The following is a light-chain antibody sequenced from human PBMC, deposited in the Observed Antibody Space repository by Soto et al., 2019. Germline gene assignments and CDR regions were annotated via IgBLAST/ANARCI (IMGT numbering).Light chain of an antibody. CDR3: QLWDSSSEHLYV. V-gene: IGLV3-21*04. Sequence: SYELTQPPSVSVAPGKTARITCGGNNIGSKSVHWYQQKPGQAPVLVIYYDSDRPSGIPERFSGSNSGNTATLTISRVEAGDEADYYCQLWDSSSEHLYVFGTGTKLTVL. CDR1: NIGSKS. CDR2: YDS. J-gene: IGLJ1*01.